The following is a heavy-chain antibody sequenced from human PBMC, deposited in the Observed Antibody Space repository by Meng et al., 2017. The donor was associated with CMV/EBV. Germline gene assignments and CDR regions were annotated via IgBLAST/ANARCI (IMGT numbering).Heavy chain of an antibody. CDR1: FTFRRYA. Sequence: FTFRRYAMNWVRQAPGKGLEWVTIISYDGSNKYYADSVKGRFTSSRDNSNNTLYLQMNSLRAEDTAVYYCARGYSAYDYRGANWFDPWGQGTLVTVSS. CDR2: ISYDGSNK. V-gene: IGHV3-30*04. D-gene: IGHD5-12*01. J-gene: IGHJ5*02. CDR3: ARGYSAYDYRGANWFDP.